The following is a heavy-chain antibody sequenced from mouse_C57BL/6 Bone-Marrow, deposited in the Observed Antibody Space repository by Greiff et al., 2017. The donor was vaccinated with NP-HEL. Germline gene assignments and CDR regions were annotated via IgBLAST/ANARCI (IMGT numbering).Heavy chain of an antibody. V-gene: IGHV14-4*01. CDR1: GFNIKDDY. D-gene: IGHD2-2*01. J-gene: IGHJ2*01. Sequence: EVKLMESGAELVRPGASVTLSCTASGFNIKDDYMPWVKQRPEQGLEWIGWIDPENGDPEYASKFQGKDTITADTSSNTAYLQLSSLTSEDTAVYYCTRGGYLYYFDYWGQGTTLTVSS. CDR2: IDPENGDP. CDR3: TRGGYLYYFDY.